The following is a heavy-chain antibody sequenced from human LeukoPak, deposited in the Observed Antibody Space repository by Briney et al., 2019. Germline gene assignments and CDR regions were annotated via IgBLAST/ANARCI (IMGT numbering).Heavy chain of an antibody. CDR3: ARDRRVVTMIVVAPNWFDP. J-gene: IGHJ5*02. CDR2: IYYSGAT. D-gene: IGHD3-22*01. Sequence: PSETLSLTCTVSGGSISSSSYYWGWIRQPPGKGLEWIGSIYYSGATYYNPSLKSRVTISVDTSKNQFSLKLSSVTAADTAVYYCARDRRVVTMIVVAPNWFDPWGQGTLVTVSS. CDR1: GGSISSSSYY. V-gene: IGHV4-39*07.